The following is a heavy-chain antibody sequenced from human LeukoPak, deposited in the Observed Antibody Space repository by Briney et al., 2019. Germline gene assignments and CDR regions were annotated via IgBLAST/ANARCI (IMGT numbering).Heavy chain of an antibody. Sequence: GASVKVSCKASGYPFTSYGFSWVRQAPGQGLGWMGRISTYNDNTHYAQKLRGRVTMTTDTSTSTAYMELRSLRSDDTAVYYCARDGDYGDYFDYCGQGTLVTVSS. D-gene: IGHD4-17*01. CDR1: GYPFTSYG. J-gene: IGHJ4*02. CDR3: ARDGDYGDYFDY. V-gene: IGHV1-18*04. CDR2: ISTYNDNT.